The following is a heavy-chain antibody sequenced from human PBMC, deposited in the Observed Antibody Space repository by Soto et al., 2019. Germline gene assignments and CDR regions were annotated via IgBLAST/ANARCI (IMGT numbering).Heavy chain of an antibody. J-gene: IGHJ6*03. Sequence: QVQLVQSGAEVKKPGASVKVSCKASGYTFTSYYMHWVRQAPGQGLEWMGIINPSGGSTSYAQKFQGRVTMTRDTSTSTVYMELSSLRSEDTAVYYCARGRSYYGSGSYYPGYYMDVWGKGTTVTVSS. V-gene: IGHV1-46*03. CDR1: GYTFTSYY. CDR2: INPSGGST. CDR3: ARGRSYYGSGSYYPGYYMDV. D-gene: IGHD3-10*01.